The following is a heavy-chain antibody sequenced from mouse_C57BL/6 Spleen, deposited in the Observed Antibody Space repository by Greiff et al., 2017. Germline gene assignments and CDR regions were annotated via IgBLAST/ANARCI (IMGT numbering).Heavy chain of an antibody. CDR1: GYAFSSSW. CDR2: ISPGGGDT. CDR3: ARSADWDFDD. D-gene: IGHD4-1*01. Sequence: QVQLKQSGPELVKPGASVKISCKASGYAFSSSWLNWVKQRPGRGLELIGRISPGGGDTNYNGKFKGKATLTGDKSYSPAYMQLSSLTSEDSAVYFWARSADWDFDDWGKGTTLTVSS. V-gene: IGHV1-82*01. J-gene: IGHJ2*01.